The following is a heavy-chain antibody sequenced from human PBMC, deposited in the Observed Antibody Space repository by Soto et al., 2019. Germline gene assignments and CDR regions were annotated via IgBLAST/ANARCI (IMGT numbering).Heavy chain of an antibody. J-gene: IGHJ3*02. CDR2: ISSSSSTI. CDR3: ATSLRTRDAFDI. V-gene: IGHV3-48*01. CDR1: GFTFSSYS. Sequence: PGGSLRLSCAASGFTFSSYSMNWVRQAPGKGLEWVSYISSSSSTIYYADSVKGRFTISRDNAKNSLYLQMNSLRAEDTAVYYCATSLRTRDAFDIWGQGTMVTVSS.